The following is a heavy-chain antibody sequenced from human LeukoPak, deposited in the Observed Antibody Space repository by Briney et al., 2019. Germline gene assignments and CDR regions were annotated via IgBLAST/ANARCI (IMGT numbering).Heavy chain of an antibody. Sequence: SVKVSCKASGGTFSSYAISWVRQAPGQGLEWMGGIIPTFGTANYAQKFQGRVTITADESTSTAYMELSSLRSEDTAVYYCARAYDYGSGSYYKMGTGWFDPWGQGTLVTVSS. J-gene: IGHJ5*02. D-gene: IGHD3-10*01. CDR2: IIPTFGTA. CDR1: GGTFSSYA. CDR3: ARAYDYGSGSYYKMGTGWFDP. V-gene: IGHV1-69*01.